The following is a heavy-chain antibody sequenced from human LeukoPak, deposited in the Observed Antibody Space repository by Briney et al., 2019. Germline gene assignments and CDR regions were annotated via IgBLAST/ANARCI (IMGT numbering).Heavy chain of an antibody. CDR2: IYYSGST. Sequence: ASQTLSLTCTVSGGSISSGGYYWSWIRQHPGKGLEWIGYIYYSGSTYYNPSLKSRVTISVDTSKNQFSLKLDSVTAADTAVYSCVGAKQWLSFDMWGQGTMVTVSS. D-gene: IGHD3-22*01. V-gene: IGHV4-31*03. J-gene: IGHJ3*02. CDR1: GGSISSGGYY. CDR3: VGAKQWLSFDM.